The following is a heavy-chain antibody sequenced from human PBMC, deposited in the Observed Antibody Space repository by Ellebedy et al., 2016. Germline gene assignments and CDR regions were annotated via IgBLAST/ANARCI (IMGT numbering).Heavy chain of an antibody. J-gene: IGHJ4*02. D-gene: IGHD4-11*01. CDR2: IYWNDDQ. Sequence: SGPTLVKPTQTVTLTCTVSGFSISATGVVVGWVRQPPGKALEWLAFIYWNDDQRYSPSLQSRLTITKDTSKNQVVLTMTNMDPVDTATYYCAHRTTVTSVDYWGQGTLVTVSS. CDR1: GFSISATGVV. V-gene: IGHV2-5*01. CDR3: AHRTTVTSVDY.